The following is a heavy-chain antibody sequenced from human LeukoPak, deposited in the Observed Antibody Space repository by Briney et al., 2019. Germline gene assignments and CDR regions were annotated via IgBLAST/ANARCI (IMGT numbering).Heavy chain of an antibody. CDR3: ARDVEVGDGYNWTMRGDYGMDV. CDR2: ISSSSSYI. J-gene: IGHJ6*02. CDR1: GFTFSSYS. D-gene: IGHD5-24*01. Sequence: PGGSLRLSCAASGFTFSSYSMNWVRQAPGKGLEWVSSISSSSSYIYYADSVKGRFTISRDNAKNSLYLQMNSLRAEDTAVYYCARDVEVGDGYNWTMRGDYGMDVWGQGTTVTVSS. V-gene: IGHV3-21*01.